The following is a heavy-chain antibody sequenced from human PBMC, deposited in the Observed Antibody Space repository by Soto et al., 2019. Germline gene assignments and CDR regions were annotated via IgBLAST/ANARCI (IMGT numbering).Heavy chain of an antibody. J-gene: IGHJ6*03. V-gene: IGHV5-51*01. CDR1: GYSFTSYW. Sequence: GESLKISCKGSGYSFTSYWIGWVRQMPGKGLEWMGIIYPGDSDTRYSPSFQGQVTISADKSISTAYLQWSSLKASDTAMYYCARHLNPYYYGSGSYYYYYYMDVWGKGTTVTVSS. CDR3: ARHLNPYYYGSGSYYYYYYMDV. D-gene: IGHD3-10*01. CDR2: IYPGDSDT.